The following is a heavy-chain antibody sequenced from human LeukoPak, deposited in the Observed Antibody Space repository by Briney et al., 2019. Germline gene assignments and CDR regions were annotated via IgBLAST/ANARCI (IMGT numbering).Heavy chain of an antibody. CDR3: ARDHNGITGTTRWFDP. CDR1: GGSISSYY. J-gene: IGHJ5*02. D-gene: IGHD1-7*01. Sequence: PSETLSLTCTVSGGSISSYYWSWIRQPAGKGLEWIGRIYTSGSTNYNPSLKSRVTMSVDTSKNQFTLKLSSVTAADTAVYYCARDHNGITGTTRWFDPWGQGTLVTVSS. V-gene: IGHV4-4*07. CDR2: IYTSGST.